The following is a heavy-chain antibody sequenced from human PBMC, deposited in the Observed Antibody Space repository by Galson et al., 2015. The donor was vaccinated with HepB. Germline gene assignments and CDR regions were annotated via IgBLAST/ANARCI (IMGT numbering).Heavy chain of an antibody. CDR1: GFTFSTYA. V-gene: IGHV3-23*01. CDR2: ISGSGGST. J-gene: IGHJ4*02. Sequence: SLRLSCAASGFTFSTYAMSWVRQAPGKGLEWVSAISGSGGSTYYADSVQGRFTVSRDNSKNTVYLQMNSLRAEDTAVYYCAKSPSVRVSYGSGTAGFDYWGQGTLVTVSS. D-gene: IGHD3-10*01. CDR3: AKSPSVRVSYGSGTAGFDY.